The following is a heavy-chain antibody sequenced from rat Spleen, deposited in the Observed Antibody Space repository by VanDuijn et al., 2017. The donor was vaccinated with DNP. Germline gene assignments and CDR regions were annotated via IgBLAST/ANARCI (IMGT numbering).Heavy chain of an antibody. CDR2: ISYSGTT. CDR1: GFSITSSY. Sequence: EVQLQESGPGLVKPSQSLSLACSVTGFSITSSYRWNWIRKFPRNKMEYIGHISYSGTTNYNPSLKIRISITRDTSKNHFFLQLNSVTTEDTATYYCARWNLGTSTLDYWGQGVMVTVSS. D-gene: IGHD1-5*01. CDR3: ARWNLGTSTLDY. J-gene: IGHJ2*01. V-gene: IGHV3-1*01.